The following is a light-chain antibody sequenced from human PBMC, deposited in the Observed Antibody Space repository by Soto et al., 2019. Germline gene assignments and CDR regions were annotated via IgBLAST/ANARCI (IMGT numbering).Light chain of an antibody. V-gene: IGLV2-14*01. Sequence: QSALTQPASVSGSPGQSITISCTGTSSDVGGYNYVSWYQQHPGKAPKLMIYDVSDRPSGLSNRFSGSKSGNTASLTISGLQAEDDADYYCSSYTSGFYVFGTGTKLTVL. CDR1: SSDVGGYNY. CDR3: SSYTSGFYV. CDR2: DVS. J-gene: IGLJ1*01.